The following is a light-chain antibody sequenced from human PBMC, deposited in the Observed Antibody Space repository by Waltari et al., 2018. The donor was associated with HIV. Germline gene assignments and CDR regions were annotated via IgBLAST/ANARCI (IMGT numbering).Light chain of an antibody. CDR1: LSINRW. V-gene: IGKV1-5*03. CDR3: QQYNYYRT. Sequence: DVRMTQSPSTLSASVGDRVTITCRTSLSINRWLARYQQKPGKAPKLLIYKASILESGVPSRFSGSGSGTEFTLTISSLQPYDISTYFCQQYNYYRTFGPGTKVEIK. J-gene: IGKJ1*01. CDR2: KAS.